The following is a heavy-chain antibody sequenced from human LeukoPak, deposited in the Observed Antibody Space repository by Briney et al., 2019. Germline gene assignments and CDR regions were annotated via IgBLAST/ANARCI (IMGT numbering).Heavy chain of an antibody. V-gene: IGHV1-2*02. J-gene: IGHJ5*02. D-gene: IGHD3-10*01. Sequence: ASVKVSCKATGYTFPHYYMHSVRQAPAQELDWMGWIYLKRGGYNYAQKFQDRVTMTRFTSISTAYMELSRLRSDDTAAYYCAKGVWFGETTINWFDPWGQGTLITVSS. CDR1: GYTFPHYY. CDR3: AKGVWFGETTINWFDP. CDR2: IYLKRGGY.